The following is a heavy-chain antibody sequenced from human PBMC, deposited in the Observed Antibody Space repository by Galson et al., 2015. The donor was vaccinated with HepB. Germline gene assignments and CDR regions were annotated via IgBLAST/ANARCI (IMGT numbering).Heavy chain of an antibody. Sequence: SLRLSCAGSGFIFSNYALSCVRQAPGKGLQWVSGISGDTYGTYYADSVKGRFTISRDNSNSRLYLQMTSVTADDTATYYCAKGRGWYTGFDSWGQGALVTVSS. V-gene: IGHV3-23*01. CDR3: AKGRGWYTGFDS. J-gene: IGHJ4*02. CDR1: GFIFSNYA. D-gene: IGHD6-19*01. CDR2: ISGDTYGT.